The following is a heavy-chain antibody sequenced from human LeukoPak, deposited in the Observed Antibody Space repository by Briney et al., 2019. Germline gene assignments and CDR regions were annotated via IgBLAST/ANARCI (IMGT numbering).Heavy chain of an antibody. Sequence: PSETLSLTCAVSGGSFSGYYWSWVRNPPGKVLEWSAEISLGGSTNYTPSLKSRVTISVDTSKTQFSLKLSSVTAAGRAVYYCARGLGGWWPEQFAWGQGTLVTASS. V-gene: IGHV4-34*01. CDR3: ARGLGGWWPEQFA. J-gene: IGHJ5*02. D-gene: IGHD2-8*02. CDR2: ISLGGST. CDR1: GGSFSGYY.